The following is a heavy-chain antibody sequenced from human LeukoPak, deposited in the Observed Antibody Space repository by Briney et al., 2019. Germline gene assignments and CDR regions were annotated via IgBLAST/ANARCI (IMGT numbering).Heavy chain of an antibody. CDR3: ARVRRGWELTNDAFDI. Sequence: EASVKVSYKASGYTFTGYYMHWVRQAPGQGLEWMGRINPNSGGTNYAQKFQGRVTMTRDTSISTAYMELSRLRSDDTAVYYCARVRRGWELTNDAFDIWGQGTMGTVSS. J-gene: IGHJ3*02. V-gene: IGHV1-2*06. D-gene: IGHD1-26*01. CDR1: GYTFTGYY. CDR2: INPNSGGT.